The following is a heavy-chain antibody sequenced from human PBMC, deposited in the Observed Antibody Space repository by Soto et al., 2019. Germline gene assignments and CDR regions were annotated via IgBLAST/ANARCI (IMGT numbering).Heavy chain of an antibody. D-gene: IGHD1-7*01. Sequence: PSETLSLTCTVSGGSIGSGGYCWSWIRQHPGKGLEWIGYIYYSGSTYYNPSLKSRVTISVDTSKNQFSLKLSSVTAADTAVYYCARDGVTGTAFFGYWGQGTLVTVSS. J-gene: IGHJ4*02. CDR1: GGSIGSGGYC. V-gene: IGHV4-31*02. CDR3: ARDGVTGTAFFGY. CDR2: IYYSGST.